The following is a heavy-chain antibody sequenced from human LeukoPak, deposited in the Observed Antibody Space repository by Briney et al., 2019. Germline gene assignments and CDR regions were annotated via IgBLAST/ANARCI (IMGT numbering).Heavy chain of an antibody. CDR1: GGTFSSYA. D-gene: IGHD2-21*02. V-gene: IGHV1-69*13. CDR3: ARSAYCGGDCYSNWFDP. Sequence: GASVKVSCKASGGTFSSYAISWVRQAPGQGLEWMGGIIPIFGTANYAQKFQGRVTITADESTSTAYMELSGLRSEDTAVYYCARSAYCGGDCYSNWFDPWGQGTLVTVSS. J-gene: IGHJ5*02. CDR2: IIPIFGTA.